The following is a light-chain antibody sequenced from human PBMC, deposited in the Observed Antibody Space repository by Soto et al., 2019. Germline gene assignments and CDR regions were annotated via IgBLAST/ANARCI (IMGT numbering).Light chain of an antibody. CDR3: AAWDDSLNGYV. Sequence: QSVLTQPPSASGTPGQRVTISCSGSSSNIGSNTVNWYQQLPGTAPKLLIYNNNQRPSGVPDRFSGFKSGTSASLAISGLQSEDEADYYCAAWDDSLNGYVFGTGTKVTVL. V-gene: IGLV1-44*01. CDR2: NNN. J-gene: IGLJ1*01. CDR1: SSNIGSNT.